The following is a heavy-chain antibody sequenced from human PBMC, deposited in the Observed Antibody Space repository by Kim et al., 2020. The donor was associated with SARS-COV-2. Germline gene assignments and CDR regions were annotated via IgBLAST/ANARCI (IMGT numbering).Heavy chain of an antibody. D-gene: IGHD2-2*01. CDR1: GFTFSSYG. V-gene: IGHV3-33*01. CDR2: IWYDGSNK. J-gene: IGHJ4*02. Sequence: GGSLRLSCAASGFTFSSYGMHWVRQAPGKGLEWVAVIWYDGSNKYYADSVKGRFTISRDNSKNTLYLQMNSLRAEDTAVYYCARGEYGSRGEFDYWGQGTLVTVSS. CDR3: ARGEYGSRGEFDY.